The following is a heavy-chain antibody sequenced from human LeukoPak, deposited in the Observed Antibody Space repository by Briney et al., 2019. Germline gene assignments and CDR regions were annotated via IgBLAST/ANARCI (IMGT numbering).Heavy chain of an antibody. J-gene: IGHJ5*02. CDR3: ARDRQQLVLRNWFDP. CDR1: GFTFSSYA. CDR2: ISGSGGST. V-gene: IGHV3-23*01. Sequence: GGSLRLSCAASGFTFSSYAMSWVRQAPGKGLEWVSAISGSGGSTYYADSVKGRFTISRDNSKNTLYLQMNSLRAEDTAVYYCARDRQQLVLRNWFDPWGQGTLVTVSS. D-gene: IGHD6-13*01.